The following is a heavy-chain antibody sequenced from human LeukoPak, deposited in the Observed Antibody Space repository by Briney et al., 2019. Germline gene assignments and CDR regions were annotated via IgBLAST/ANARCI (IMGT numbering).Heavy chain of an antibody. CDR2: IYYSGST. J-gene: IGHJ4*02. D-gene: IGHD6-19*01. Sequence: SETLSLTCAVYGGSISSSSYYWGWIRQPPGKGLEWIGSIYYSGSTYYNPSLKSRVTISVDTSKNQFSLKLSSVTAADTAVYYCARRLVAGIDYWGQGTLVTVSS. V-gene: IGHV4-39*01. CDR3: ARRLVAGIDY. CDR1: GGSISSSSYY.